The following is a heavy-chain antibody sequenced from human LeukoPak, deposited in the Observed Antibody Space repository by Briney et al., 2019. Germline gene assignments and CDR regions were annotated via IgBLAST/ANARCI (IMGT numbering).Heavy chain of an antibody. D-gene: IGHD2-15*01. J-gene: IGHJ3*02. V-gene: IGHV1-2*02. Sequence: WASVKVSCKASGYTFTGYYMHWVRQAPGQGLEWMGWINPNSGGTNYAQKFQGRVTMTRDTSISTAYMELSSLRSEDTAVYYCARGGIVVVVAATDYDAFDIWGQGTMVTVSS. CDR2: INPNSGGT. CDR3: ARGGIVVVVAATDYDAFDI. CDR1: GYTFTGYY.